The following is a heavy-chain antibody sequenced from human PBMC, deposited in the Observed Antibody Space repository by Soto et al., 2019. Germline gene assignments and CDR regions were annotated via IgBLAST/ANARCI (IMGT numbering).Heavy chain of an antibody. V-gene: IGHV5-51*01. D-gene: IGHD3-9*01. Sequence: GESLKISCKSSGYSFSSYWIAWVRLMPGKGLEWMGSIYPADSDTKYSPSFQGQVAISADKSISAAYLQWSSLKASDTAIYSCARNSLTGYYNYYYSMDVWGQGTTVTVSS. CDR1: GYSFSSYW. CDR2: IYPADSDT. J-gene: IGHJ6*02. CDR3: ARNSLTGYYNYYYSMDV.